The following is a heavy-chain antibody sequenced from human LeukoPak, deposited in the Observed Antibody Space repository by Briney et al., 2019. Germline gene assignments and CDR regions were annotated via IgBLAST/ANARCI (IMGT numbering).Heavy chain of an antibody. CDR2: IKRDGSVK. J-gene: IGHJ4*02. CDR3: ARIGYSSSCFDY. Sequence: GGSLRLSCAASGFSFTNYWMSWVRQAPGKGLEWVANIKRDGSVKYYVDSVKGRFTISRDNAKSSVYLQINSLRVEDTAVYYCARIGYSSSCFDYWGQGTLVTVSS. V-gene: IGHV3-7*03. D-gene: IGHD6-13*01. CDR1: GFSFTNYW.